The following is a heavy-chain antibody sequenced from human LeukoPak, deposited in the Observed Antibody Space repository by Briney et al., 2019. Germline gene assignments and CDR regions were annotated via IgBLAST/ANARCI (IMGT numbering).Heavy chain of an antibody. CDR3: AKNIRAATNWFDP. CDR2: IYYSGST. Sequence: PSETLSLTCTVSGGSISSYYWSWIRQPPGKGLEWIGYIYYSGSTNYNPSLKSRVTISVDTSKNQFSLKLSSVTAADTAVYYCAKNIRAATNWFDPWGQGTLVTVSS. V-gene: IGHV4-59*01. J-gene: IGHJ5*02. CDR1: GGSISSYY. D-gene: IGHD1-26*01.